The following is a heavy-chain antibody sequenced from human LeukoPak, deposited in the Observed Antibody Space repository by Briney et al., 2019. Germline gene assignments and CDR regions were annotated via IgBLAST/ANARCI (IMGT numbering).Heavy chain of an antibody. D-gene: IGHD3-16*02. CDR3: ARAIYDYVWGSHPPYWFDP. CDR2: ISSSGSTI. V-gene: IGHV3-11*04. Sequence: GGSLRLSCAASGFTFSDYYMSWIRQAPGKGLEWVSYISSSGSTIYYADSVKGRFTISRDNAKNSLYLQMNSLRDEDTAVYYCARAIYDYVWGSHPPYWFDPWGQGTLVTVSS. J-gene: IGHJ5*02. CDR1: GFTFSDYY.